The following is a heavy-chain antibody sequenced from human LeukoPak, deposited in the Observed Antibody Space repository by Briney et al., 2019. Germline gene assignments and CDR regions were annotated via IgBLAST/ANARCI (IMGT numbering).Heavy chain of an antibody. V-gene: IGHV3-30-3*01. Sequence: GGSLRLSCEASGFTFSSNNIHWVRQAPGKGLEWGEGISSDGNNKWYAVAVKGRFTISRDNSKNTVYLQMNSLRVEDTALYYCAGPGGDRSFDFWGQGSLVTVSS. CDR2: ISSDGNNK. J-gene: IGHJ5*01. CDR1: GFTFSSNN. D-gene: IGHD2-21*02. CDR3: AGPGGDRSFDF.